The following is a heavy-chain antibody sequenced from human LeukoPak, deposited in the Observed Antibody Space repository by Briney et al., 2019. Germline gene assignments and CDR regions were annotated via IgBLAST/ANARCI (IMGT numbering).Heavy chain of an antibody. CDR3: AREGIVVVPAAMRYFDY. D-gene: IGHD2-2*01. Sequence: GGSLRLSCAASGFTFSSYAMHWVRHAPGKGLEWVAVISYDGSNKYYADSVKGRFTISRDNSKNTLYLQKNSLRAEDTAVYYCAREGIVVVPAAMRYFDYWGQGTLVTVSS. J-gene: IGHJ4*02. CDR1: GFTFSSYA. V-gene: IGHV3-30-3*01. CDR2: ISYDGSNK.